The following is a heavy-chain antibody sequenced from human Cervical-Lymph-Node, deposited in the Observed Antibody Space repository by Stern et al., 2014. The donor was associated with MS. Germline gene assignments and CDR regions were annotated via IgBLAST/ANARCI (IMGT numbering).Heavy chain of an antibody. CDR1: GYTFTRYG. J-gene: IGHJ3*01. CDR3: ARGVDETSDAFDF. CDR2: INSDNGKT. Sequence: QLVESGAEVKKPGASVKVSCQASGYTFTRYGISWVRQAPGQGLEWMGWINSDNGKTKYAQKFQGRVTMTTETSTSTAYMEVRSLRSDDTAVYYCARGVDETSDAFDFWGQGTMVTVSS. D-gene: IGHD5-12*01. V-gene: IGHV1-18*01.